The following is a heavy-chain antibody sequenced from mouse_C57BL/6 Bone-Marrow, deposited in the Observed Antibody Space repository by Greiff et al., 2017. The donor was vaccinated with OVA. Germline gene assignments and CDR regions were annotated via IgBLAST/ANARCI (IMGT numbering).Heavy chain of an antibody. CDR3: ARVGKTPHYYAMDY. CDR2: ISNGGGST. Sequence: EVQGVESGGGLVQPGGSLKLSCAASGFTFSDYYMYWVRQTPEKRLEWVAYISNGGGSTYYPDTVKGRFTISRDNAKKTLYLQMSRLKSEDTAMYYWARVGKTPHYYAMDYWGQGTSVTVSS. V-gene: IGHV5-12*01. CDR1: GFTFSDYY. D-gene: IGHD4-1*01. J-gene: IGHJ4*01.